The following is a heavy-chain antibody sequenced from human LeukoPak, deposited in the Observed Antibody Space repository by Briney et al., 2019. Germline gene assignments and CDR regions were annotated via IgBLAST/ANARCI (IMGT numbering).Heavy chain of an antibody. Sequence: PGRSLRLSCAASGFTFSSYAMHWVREAPGKGLEWVAVISYDGSNKYYADSVKGRFTISRDNSKNTLYLQMNSLRAEDTAVYYCARDDRLLWFGELSYWGQGTLVTVSS. V-gene: IGHV3-30-3*01. J-gene: IGHJ4*02. CDR3: ARDDRLLWFGELSY. CDR2: ISYDGSNK. D-gene: IGHD3-10*01. CDR1: GFTFSSYA.